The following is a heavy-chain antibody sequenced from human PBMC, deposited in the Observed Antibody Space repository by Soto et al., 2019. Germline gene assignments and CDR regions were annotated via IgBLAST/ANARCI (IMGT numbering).Heavy chain of an antibody. CDR1: GGSFSGYY. Sequence: ASETLSLTCAVYGGSFSGYYWSWIRQPPGKGLEWIGEINHSGSTNYNPSLKSRVTISVDTSKNQFSLKLSSVTAADTAVYYCARGAGYCSGGSCYQRRSYYGMDVWGQGTTVTVSS. CDR2: INHSGST. J-gene: IGHJ6*02. D-gene: IGHD2-15*01. CDR3: ARGAGYCSGGSCYQRRSYYGMDV. V-gene: IGHV4-34*01.